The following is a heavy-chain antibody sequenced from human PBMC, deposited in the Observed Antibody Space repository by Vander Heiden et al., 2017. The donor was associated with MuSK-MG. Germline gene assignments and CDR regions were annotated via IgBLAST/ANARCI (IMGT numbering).Heavy chain of an antibody. CDR2: FVGSGGGI. Sequence: EVQLLASGGGLVQPGGSLRLTCAAPGFTFSSYAMHWVRQAPGKGLEWVAVFVGSGGGIYYADAVKGRFIVSRDNSKNTLSLQMSSLRAEDTAVYFCVKGLGYCSSASCYEDYWGQGTLVTVSS. CDR1: GFTFSSYA. J-gene: IGHJ4*02. D-gene: IGHD2-2*01. CDR3: VKGLGYCSSASCYEDY. V-gene: IGHV3-23*01.